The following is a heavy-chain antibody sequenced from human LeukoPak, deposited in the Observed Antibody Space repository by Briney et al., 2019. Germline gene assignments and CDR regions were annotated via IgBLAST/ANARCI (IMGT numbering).Heavy chain of an antibody. J-gene: IGHJ4*02. CDR2: ISGSGGGT. CDR1: GFTFSDYA. D-gene: IGHD4-23*01. Sequence: PGGSLRLSCAASGFTFSDYAMNWVRQAPGKGLEWVSAISGSGGGTYYTDSVKGRFTISRDNSKNTLYLQMNSLRAEDTAVYYCAKGASPKRDYGGISLFLHWGQGTLVTVSS. V-gene: IGHV3-23*01. CDR3: AKGASPKRDYGGISLFLH.